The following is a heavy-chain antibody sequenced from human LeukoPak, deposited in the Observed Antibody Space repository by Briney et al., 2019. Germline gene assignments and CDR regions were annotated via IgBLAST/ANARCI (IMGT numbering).Heavy chain of an antibody. CDR1: GGSISSGSYY. Sequence: SETLSLTCTVSGGSISSGSYYWSWIRQPAGKGLEWIGRIYTSGSTNYNPSLKSRVTISVDTSKNQFSLKLSSVTAADTAVYYCARAGSSWTVFYWGQGTLVTVSS. D-gene: IGHD6-13*01. J-gene: IGHJ4*02. CDR3: ARAGSSWTVFY. V-gene: IGHV4-61*02. CDR2: IYTSGST.